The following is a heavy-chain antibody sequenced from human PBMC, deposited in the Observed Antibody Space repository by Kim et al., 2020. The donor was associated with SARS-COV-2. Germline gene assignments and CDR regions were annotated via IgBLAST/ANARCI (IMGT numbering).Heavy chain of an antibody. CDR1: GFTFSNYW. Sequence: GGSLRLSCAVSGFTFSNYWMNWVRQAPGKGLEWVASIKEDGSETYYVDSVKGRFTISRDNAENSLFLQMHSLRDEDTAVFFCARADWEYCRRADCQRQGYYLDRWGQGTLVTVSA. V-gene: IGHV3-7*01. J-gene: IGHJ4*02. D-gene: IGHD2-15*01. CDR2: IKEDGSET. CDR3: ARADWEYCRRADCQRQGYYLDR.